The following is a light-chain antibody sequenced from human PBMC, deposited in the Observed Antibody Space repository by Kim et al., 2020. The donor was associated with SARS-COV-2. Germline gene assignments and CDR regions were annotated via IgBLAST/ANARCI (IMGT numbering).Light chain of an antibody. CDR1: QSVSGSY. V-gene: IGKV3-20*01. Sequence: EIVLTQSPGTLSLSPGERATLSCRASQSVSGSYLAWYQHKPGQAPRLLIYGASNRATGVADKFSGSGSGTVFTLTISRLEPEDLAVYFCQQYGSSPRTFGQGTKLEI. CDR3: QQYGSSPRT. CDR2: GAS. J-gene: IGKJ2*01.